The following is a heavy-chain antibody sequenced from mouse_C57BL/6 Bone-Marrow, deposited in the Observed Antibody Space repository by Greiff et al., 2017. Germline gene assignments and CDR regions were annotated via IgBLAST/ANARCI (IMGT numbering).Heavy chain of an antibody. V-gene: IGHV3-6*01. CDR3: ARANWAWFAY. J-gene: IGHJ3*01. Sequence: EVQLMESGPGLVKPSQSLSLTCSVTGYSITSGYYWNWIRQFPGNKLEWMGYISYDGSNNYNPSLKNRISITRDTSKNQFFLKLNSVTTEDTATYYCARANWAWFAYWGQGTLVTVSA. CDR1: GYSITSGYY. CDR2: ISYDGSN. D-gene: IGHD4-1*01.